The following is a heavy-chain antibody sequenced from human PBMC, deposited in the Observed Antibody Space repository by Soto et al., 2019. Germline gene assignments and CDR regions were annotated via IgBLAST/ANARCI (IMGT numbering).Heavy chain of an antibody. Sequence: PGGSLRLSCAASGFTFSNYAMHWVRQAPGKGLEWVAVIWYDGSDKYYADSVRGRFSISRDNSKNTLYLQVNSLRAEDTAIYYCARETYYDYVWGTYRTYYFDYWGQGTLVTVSS. CDR3: ARETYYDYVWGTYRTYYFDY. CDR2: IWYDGSDK. D-gene: IGHD3-16*02. V-gene: IGHV3-33*01. J-gene: IGHJ4*02. CDR1: GFTFSNYA.